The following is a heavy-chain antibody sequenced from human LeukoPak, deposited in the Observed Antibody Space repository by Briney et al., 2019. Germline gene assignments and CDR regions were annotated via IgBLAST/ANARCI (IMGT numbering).Heavy chain of an antibody. V-gene: IGHV4-59*01. Sequence: SETLSLTCTVSGGSICSYYWSWIRQPPGKGLEWIGYIYYSGSTSYNPSLKSRVTISVDTSKNQFSLKLSSVTAADTAVYYCARVVTAIPPLFDYWGQGTLVTVSS. CDR2: IYYSGST. D-gene: IGHD2-21*02. J-gene: IGHJ4*02. CDR3: ARVVTAIPPLFDY. CDR1: GGSICSYY.